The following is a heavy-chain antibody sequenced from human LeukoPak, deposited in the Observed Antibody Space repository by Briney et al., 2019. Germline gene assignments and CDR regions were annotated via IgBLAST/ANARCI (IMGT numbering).Heavy chain of an antibody. Sequence: ASVKVSCKASGYIFTSYGINWVRQAPGQGLEWMGWISAYNGNTNYAQKLQGRVTMTTDTSTSTAYMDLRSLRSDDTAVYYCATSWGIRFEESDAFDIWGQGTMVTVSS. D-gene: IGHD3-10*01. CDR2: ISAYNGNT. CDR3: ATSWGIRFEESDAFDI. J-gene: IGHJ3*02. V-gene: IGHV1-18*01. CDR1: GYIFTSYG.